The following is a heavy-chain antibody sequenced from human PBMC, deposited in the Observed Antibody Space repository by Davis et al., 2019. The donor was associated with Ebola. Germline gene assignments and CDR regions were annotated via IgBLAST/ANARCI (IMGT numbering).Heavy chain of an antibody. CDR1: GFPLRESV. CDR3: SRHREEVAGTFRGYYYYGMDI. V-gene: IGHV3-73*01. Sequence: PGGSLRLSCAASGFPLRESVTHWVRQVSGKGLEWLGRVRSKTGAYATAYGSSVKGRLTIPRDDSENTAYLQLSSVKVEDTAVYYFSRHREEVAGTFRGYYYYGMDIWGQGTTVTVSS. CDR2: VRSKTGAYAT. J-gene: IGHJ6*02. D-gene: IGHD6-19*01.